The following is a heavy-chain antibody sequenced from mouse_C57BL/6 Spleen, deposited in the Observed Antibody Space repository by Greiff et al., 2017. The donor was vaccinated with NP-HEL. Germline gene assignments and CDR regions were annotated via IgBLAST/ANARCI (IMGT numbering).Heavy chain of an antibody. Sequence: EVQLQQSGPELVKPGASVKMSCKASGYTFTDYNMHWVKQSHGKSLEWIGYINPNNGGTSYNQKFKGKATLTVNKSSSTAYMELRSLTSEDSAVYYCERERDYYGSSPWYFDVWGTGTTVTVSS. J-gene: IGHJ1*03. V-gene: IGHV1-22*01. CDR2: INPNNGGT. CDR1: GYTFTDYN. D-gene: IGHD1-1*01. CDR3: ERERDYYGSSPWYFDV.